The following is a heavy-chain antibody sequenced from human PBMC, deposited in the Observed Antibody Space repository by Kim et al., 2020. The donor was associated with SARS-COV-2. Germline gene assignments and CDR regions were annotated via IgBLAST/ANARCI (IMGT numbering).Heavy chain of an antibody. CDR1: GYTFSSYG. Sequence: ASVKVSCKASGYTFSSYGISWVRQAPGQGLEWMGWISAYKGDTNYAQKLQGRVTMTTDTSTSTAYMELRSLRSDDTAGYYCARQGLWFGEAPNWFDPWGKGTLVTVSS. CDR3: ARQGLWFGEAPNWFDP. D-gene: IGHD3-10*01. J-gene: IGHJ5*02. CDR2: ISAYKGDT. V-gene: IGHV1-18*01.